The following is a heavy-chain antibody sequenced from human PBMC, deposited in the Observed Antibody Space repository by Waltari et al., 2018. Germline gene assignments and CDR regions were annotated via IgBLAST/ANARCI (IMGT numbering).Heavy chain of an antibody. CDR3: ARRGYSYGPNWYFDL. Sequence: LRLSCAASGFTVSSNYMSWVRQAPGKGLEWVSVIYSGGSTYYADSVKGRFTISRDNSKNTLYLQMNSLRAEDTAVYYCARRGYSYGPNWYFDLWGRGTLVTVSS. CDR2: IYSGGST. J-gene: IGHJ2*01. CDR1: GFTVSSNY. V-gene: IGHV3-53*01. D-gene: IGHD5-18*01.